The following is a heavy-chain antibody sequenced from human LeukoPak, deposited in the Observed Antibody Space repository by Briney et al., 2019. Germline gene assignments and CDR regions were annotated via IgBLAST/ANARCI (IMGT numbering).Heavy chain of an antibody. V-gene: IGHV1-2*02. D-gene: IGHD3-3*02. CDR1: GYTSSDFY. J-gene: IGHJ4*02. CDR3: ARVRLADERAWAY. Sequence: GASVKVSCKASGYTSSDFYIHWVRQAPGQGLEYVGWITPKSGDTYSPQRFQGRVTMTRDASISTAYMELSSLRSDDTAVYSCARVRLADERAWAYWGQGTLVTVSS. CDR2: ITPKSGDT.